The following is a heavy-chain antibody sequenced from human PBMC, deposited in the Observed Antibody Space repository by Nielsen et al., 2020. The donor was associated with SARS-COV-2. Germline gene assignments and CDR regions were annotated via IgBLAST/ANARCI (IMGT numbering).Heavy chain of an antibody. Sequence: LSLTCAASGFTFSSYWMSWVRQAPGKGLEWVANIKQDGSEKYYVDSVKGRFTISRDNAKNSLYLQMNSLRAEDTAVYYCAREEGRYSGYFDYWGQGTLVTVSS. V-gene: IGHV3-7*01. CDR3: AREEGRYSGYFDY. CDR2: IKQDGSEK. CDR1: GFTFSSYW. J-gene: IGHJ4*02. D-gene: IGHD5-12*01.